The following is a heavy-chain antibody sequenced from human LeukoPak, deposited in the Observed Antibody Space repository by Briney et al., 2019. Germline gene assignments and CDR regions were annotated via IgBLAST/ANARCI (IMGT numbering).Heavy chain of an antibody. V-gene: IGHV4-59*01. D-gene: IGHD3-3*01. CDR3: ARESEGFTIFGVVSNWFDP. Sequence: SETLSLTCTVSGGSISSYYWSWIRQPPGKGLEWIGYTYYSGSTNYNPSLKSRVTISVDTSKNQFSLKLSSVTAADTAVYYCARESEGFTIFGVVSNWFDPWGQGTLVTVSS. CDR2: TYYSGST. J-gene: IGHJ5*02. CDR1: GGSISSYY.